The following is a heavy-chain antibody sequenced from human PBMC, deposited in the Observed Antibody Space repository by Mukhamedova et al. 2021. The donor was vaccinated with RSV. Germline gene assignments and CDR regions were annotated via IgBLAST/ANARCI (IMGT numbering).Heavy chain of an antibody. D-gene: IGHD3-3*01. CDR2: ISYDGSNK. CDR3: ASDSYYDFWSGYLAY. V-gene: IGHV3-30*01. Sequence: APGKGLEWVAVISYDGSNKYYADSVKGRFTISRDNSKNTLYLQMNSLRAEDTAVYYCASDSYYDFWSGYLAYWGQGTLVTVSS. J-gene: IGHJ4*02.